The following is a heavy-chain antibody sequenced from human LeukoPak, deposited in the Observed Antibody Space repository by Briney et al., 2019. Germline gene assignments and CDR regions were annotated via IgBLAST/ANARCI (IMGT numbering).Heavy chain of an antibody. V-gene: IGHV5-51*01. CDR3: ARQNDFRLDY. CDR1: GYTFSSCW. CDR2: IYPGDSDT. Sequence: GESLKISCKGSGYTFSSCWIGWVRQMPGKGLEWMGIIYPGDSDTRYSPSLQGQVTISVDTSIGTAYLQWSSLKASDTAIYYCARQNDFRLDYWGQGTLVTVSS. D-gene: IGHD3-3*01. J-gene: IGHJ4*02.